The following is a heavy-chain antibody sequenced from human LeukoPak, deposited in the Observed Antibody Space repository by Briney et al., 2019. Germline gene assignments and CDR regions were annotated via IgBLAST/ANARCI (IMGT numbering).Heavy chain of an antibody. J-gene: IGHJ5*02. V-gene: IGHV1-2*02. Sequence: ASVKVSCKASGYTFTGYYMHWVRQVPGQALEWKGWINPNSGGTSSAQKFQGRVTMTRDTSITTVYMEVSWLTSDNTAIYYCARADRLHGGPYLIGPWGQGTLVTVSS. CDR3: ARADRLHGGPYLIGP. CDR1: GYTFTGYY. D-gene: IGHD2-21*01. CDR2: INPNSGGT.